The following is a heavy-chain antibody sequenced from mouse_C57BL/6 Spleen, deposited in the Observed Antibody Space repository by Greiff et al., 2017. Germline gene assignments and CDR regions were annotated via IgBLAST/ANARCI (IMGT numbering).Heavy chain of an antibody. J-gene: IGHJ2*01. CDR3: ARERVYDGYYYFDY. V-gene: IGHV1-52*01. D-gene: IGHD2-3*01. Sequence: VQLQQPGAELVRPGSSVKLSCKASGYTFTSYWMHWVKQRPIQGLEWIGNIDPSDSETHYNQKFKDKATLTVDKSSSTAYMQLSSLTSEDSAVYYCARERVYDGYYYFDYWGQGTTLTVSS. CDR1: GYTFTSYW. CDR2: IDPSDSET.